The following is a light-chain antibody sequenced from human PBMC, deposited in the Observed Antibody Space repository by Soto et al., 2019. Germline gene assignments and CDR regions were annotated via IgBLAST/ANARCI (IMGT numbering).Light chain of an antibody. CDR3: QQYGSSSYT. CDR1: QTVSSSY. Sequence: EIVLTQSPGTLSLSPGERATLSCRASQTVSSSYLTWYQQKPGQAPRLLIYGASSRATGIPDRFIGSGSGTHFTLTTSRLEPDDFAVYYCQQYGSSSYTFGQGTELEIK. CDR2: GAS. V-gene: IGKV3-20*01. J-gene: IGKJ2*01.